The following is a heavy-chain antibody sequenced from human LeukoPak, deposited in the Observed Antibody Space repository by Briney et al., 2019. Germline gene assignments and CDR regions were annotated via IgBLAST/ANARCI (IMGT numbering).Heavy chain of an antibody. Sequence: KTSETLSLTCTVSGGSISSGGYYWSWIRQHPGKGLEWIGYIYYSGSTYYNPSLKSRVTISVDTSMNQFSLKLSSVTAADTAVYYCASESPITIFGVVTSSWGQGTLVTVSS. J-gene: IGHJ4*02. CDR3: ASESPITIFGVVTSS. D-gene: IGHD3-3*01. CDR2: IYYSGST. V-gene: IGHV4-31*03. CDR1: GGSISSGGYY.